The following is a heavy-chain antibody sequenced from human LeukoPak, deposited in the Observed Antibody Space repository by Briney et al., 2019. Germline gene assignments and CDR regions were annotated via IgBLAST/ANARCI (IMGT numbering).Heavy chain of an antibody. Sequence: GGSLRLSCVASDFTFSFYWMTWVRQAPGKGLEWLANILPDGSQKYYVDPVKGRFTISRDNPKNSLYLQINNLKAEDTAVYYCGRLAHNAWYAIDFWGQGALVTVSS. J-gene: IGHJ4*02. D-gene: IGHD6-13*01. CDR2: ILPDGSQK. CDR1: DFTFSFYW. CDR3: GRLAHNAWYAIDF. V-gene: IGHV3-7*01.